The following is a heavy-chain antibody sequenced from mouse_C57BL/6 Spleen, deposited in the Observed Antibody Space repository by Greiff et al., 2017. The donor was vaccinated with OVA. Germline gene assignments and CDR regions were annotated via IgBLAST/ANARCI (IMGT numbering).Heavy chain of an antibody. CDR3: ARHSNFYWYFDV. J-gene: IGHJ1*03. D-gene: IGHD2-5*01. V-gene: IGHV3-6*01. CDR1: GYSITSGYY. Sequence: EVQLVESGPGLVKPSQSLSLTCSVTGYSITSGYYWNWIRQFPGNKLEWMGYISYDGSNNYNPSLKNRISITRDTSKNQFFLKLNSVTTEDTATYYCARHSNFYWYFDVWGTGTTVTVSS. CDR2: ISYDGSN.